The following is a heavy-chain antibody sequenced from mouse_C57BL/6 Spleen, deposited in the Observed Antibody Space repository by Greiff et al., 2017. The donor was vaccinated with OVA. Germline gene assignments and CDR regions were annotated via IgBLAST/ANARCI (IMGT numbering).Heavy chain of an antibody. J-gene: IGHJ3*01. CDR1: GYTFTSYW. D-gene: IGHD4-1*01. V-gene: IGHV1-50*01. CDR2: IDPSDSYT. CDR3: ARRGDWEFAY. Sequence: QVQLQQPGAELVKPGASVKLSCKASGYTFTSYWMQWVKQRPGQGLEWIGEIDPSDSYTNYNQKFKGKATLTVDTSSSTAYMQLSSLTSEDSAVYYCARRGDWEFAYWGKGTLVTVSA.